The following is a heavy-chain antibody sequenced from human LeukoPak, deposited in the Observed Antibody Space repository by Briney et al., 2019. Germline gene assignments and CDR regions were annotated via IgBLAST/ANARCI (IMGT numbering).Heavy chain of an antibody. D-gene: IGHD1-26*01. Sequence: PGGSLRLSCAASGFTFSSYAMSWVRQAPGKGLEWVSAISGSGGSTYYADSVKGRFTISRDNPKNTLYLQMNSLRAEDTAVYYCAKHSGSYPYYYYGMDVWGQGTTVTVSS. CDR3: AKHSGSYPYYYYGMDV. CDR2: ISGSGGST. CDR1: GFTFSSYA. J-gene: IGHJ6*02. V-gene: IGHV3-23*01.